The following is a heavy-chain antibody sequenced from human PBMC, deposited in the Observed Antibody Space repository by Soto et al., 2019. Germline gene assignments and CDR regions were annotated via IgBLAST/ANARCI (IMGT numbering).Heavy chain of an antibody. CDR2: IRSKANSYAT. CDR1: GFTFSGSA. D-gene: IGHD3-22*01. J-gene: IGHJ6*02. V-gene: IGHV3-73*01. CDR3: TRHLELGLDHYYDSSGYSQPNMDV. Sequence: GGSLRLSCAASGFTFSGSAMHWVRQASGKGLEWVGRIRSKANSYATAYAASVKGRFTISRDDSKNTAYLQMNSLKTEDTAVYYCTRHLELGLDHYYDSSGYSQPNMDVWGQGTTVTVSS.